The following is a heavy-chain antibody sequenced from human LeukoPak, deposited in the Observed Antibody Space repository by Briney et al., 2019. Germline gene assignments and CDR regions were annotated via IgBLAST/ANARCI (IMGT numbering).Heavy chain of an antibody. D-gene: IGHD2-2*01. CDR3: ARHTVWGSSTSCCVDY. Sequence: QTGGSLRLSCAASGFTFSSYWMSWVRQAPGKGLEWVANIKQDGNEKYYVDSVKGRFTIFRDNAKNSLYLQMNSLRAEDTAVYYCARHTVWGSSTSCCVDYWGQGTLVTVSS. CDR1: GFTFSSYW. J-gene: IGHJ4*02. CDR2: IKQDGNEK. V-gene: IGHV3-7*01.